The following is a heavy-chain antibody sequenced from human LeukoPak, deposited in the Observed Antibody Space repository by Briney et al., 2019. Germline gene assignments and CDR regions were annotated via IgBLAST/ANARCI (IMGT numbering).Heavy chain of an antibody. CDR3: TRDAPFSGDPTADFNY. V-gene: IGHV3-49*04. D-gene: IGHD4-17*01. CDR1: GFTFGDYA. Sequence: GGSLRLSCTASGFTFGDYAMSWVRQAPGKGLEWVGFIRSKAYGGTTEYAASVKGRFTISRDDSKSIAYLQMNSLKTEDTAVYYCTRDAPFSGDPTADFNYWGQGTLVTVSS. CDR2: IRSKAYGGTT. J-gene: IGHJ4*02.